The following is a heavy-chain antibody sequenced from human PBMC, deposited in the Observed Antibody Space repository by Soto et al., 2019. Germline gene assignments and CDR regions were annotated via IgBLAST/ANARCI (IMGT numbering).Heavy chain of an antibody. CDR1: GFTFSKYA. D-gene: IGHD6-6*01. V-gene: IGHV3-30-3*01. Sequence: QVKLVESGGGVVQPGRSLRLSCAASGFTFSKYAMHWVRQAPGKGLEWVAIISSDGNNKYYAGSVKGRFTISRDNSKNTLYLQMNSLRAEDTAVHYCARDHYSSSPGNFDYWGQGTLVTVSS. CDR3: ARDHYSSSPGNFDY. CDR2: ISSDGNNK. J-gene: IGHJ4*02.